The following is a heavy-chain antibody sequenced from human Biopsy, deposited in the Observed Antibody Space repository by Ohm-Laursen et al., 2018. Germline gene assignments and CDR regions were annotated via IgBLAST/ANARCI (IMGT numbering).Heavy chain of an antibody. J-gene: IGHJ4*02. CDR3: ARGSNDFGGLYFPR. V-gene: IGHV4-59*11. D-gene: IGHD4-23*01. Sequence: GTLSLTCAVSGGSFTGHYWSWIRQPPGKGLEWIGHISYTGYTSYNASLKSRVTISVDTSRNHFSLRLSSLAAADTAVYYCARGSNDFGGLYFPRWGQGTLLTVSS. CDR2: ISYTGYT. CDR1: GGSFTGHY.